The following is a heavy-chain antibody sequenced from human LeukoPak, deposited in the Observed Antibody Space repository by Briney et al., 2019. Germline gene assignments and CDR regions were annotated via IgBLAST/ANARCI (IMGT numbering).Heavy chain of an antibody. Sequence: SETLSLTCAVYGGSFSGYYWSWIRQPPGKGLEWIGEINHSGSTNYNPSLKSRVTISVDTSKNQFSLKLSSVTAADTAVYYCARDQYDFWSGYYTLLIDAFDIWGQGTMVTVSS. J-gene: IGHJ3*02. CDR2: INHSGST. D-gene: IGHD3-3*01. V-gene: IGHV4-34*01. CDR1: GGSFSGYY. CDR3: ARDQYDFWSGYYTLLIDAFDI.